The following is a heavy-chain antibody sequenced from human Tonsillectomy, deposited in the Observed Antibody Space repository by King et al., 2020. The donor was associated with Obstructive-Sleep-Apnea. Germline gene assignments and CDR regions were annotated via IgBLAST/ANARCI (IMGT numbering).Heavy chain of an antibody. Sequence: DVQLVESGGGLVQPGGSLRLSCAASGFTFSSYAMSWVRQAPGKGLEWVSAISGRGGSTYYAAPVKGRLTISRDNSKNTLYLQMNSLRAEDTAVYYCAKSYYYGSGSYEAFRTTQIYYFDYWGQGTLVTVSS. D-gene: IGHD3-10*01. CDR2: ISGRGGST. J-gene: IGHJ4*02. V-gene: IGHV3-23*04. CDR3: AKSYYYGSGSYEAFRTTQIYYFDY. CDR1: GFTFSSYA.